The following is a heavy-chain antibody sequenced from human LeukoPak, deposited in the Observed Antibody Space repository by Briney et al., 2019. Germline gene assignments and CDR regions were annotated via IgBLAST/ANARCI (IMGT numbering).Heavy chain of an antibody. CDR2: IYSSGNT. D-gene: IGHD3-22*01. J-gene: IGHJ4*02. V-gene: IGHV4-59*12. Sequence: SESLSLTCTVSGGSINNYYWSWIRQPPGEGLEWIGYIYSSGNTNYNPSLKSRVTISVDRSKNQFSLKLSSVTAADTAVYYCARLYYDSSGYALDYWGQGTLVTVSS. CDR3: ARLYYDSSGYALDY. CDR1: GGSINNYY.